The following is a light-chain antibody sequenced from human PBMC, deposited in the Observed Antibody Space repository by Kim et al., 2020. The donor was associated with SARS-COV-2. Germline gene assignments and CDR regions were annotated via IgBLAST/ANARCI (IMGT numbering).Light chain of an antibody. CDR3: SSYTSSSTWV. Sequence: GQSITISCTGTSSDVGGYNYVSWYQQHPGKAPKLMIYDVSNRPSGVSNRLSGSKSGNTASLTISGLQAEDEADYYCSSYTSSSTWVFGGGTQLTVL. V-gene: IGLV2-14*03. CDR1: SSDVGGYNY. CDR2: DVS. J-gene: IGLJ3*02.